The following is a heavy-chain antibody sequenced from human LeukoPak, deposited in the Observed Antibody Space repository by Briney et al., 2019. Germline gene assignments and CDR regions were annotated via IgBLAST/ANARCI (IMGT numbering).Heavy chain of an antibody. CDR1: GGTFSSYA. V-gene: IGHV1-69*04. D-gene: IGHD2-15*01. CDR2: IIPILGIA. Sequence: SVKVSCKASGGTFSSYAISWVRQAPGQGLEWMGRIIPILGIANYAQKFQGRVTITADKSTSTAYMELSSLRSEDTAVYYCASARYCSGGSCYYDWFDPWGQGTLVTVSS. CDR3: ASARYCSGGSCYYDWFDP. J-gene: IGHJ5*02.